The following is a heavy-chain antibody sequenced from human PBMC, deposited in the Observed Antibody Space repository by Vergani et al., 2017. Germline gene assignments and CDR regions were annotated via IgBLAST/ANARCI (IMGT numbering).Heavy chain of an antibody. J-gene: IGHJ3*02. V-gene: IGHV3-53*01. CDR1: GFTVSSNY. D-gene: IGHD2-21*02. CDR3: ARYCGGDCYLQDAFDI. CDR2: IYSGGST. Sequence: EVQLVESGGGLIQPGGSLRLSCAASGFTVSSNYMSWVRQAPGKGLEWVSVIYSGGSTYYADSVKGRFTISRDNSKNTLYLQMNSLRAEDTAVYYCARYCGGDCYLQDAFDIWGQGTMVTVSS.